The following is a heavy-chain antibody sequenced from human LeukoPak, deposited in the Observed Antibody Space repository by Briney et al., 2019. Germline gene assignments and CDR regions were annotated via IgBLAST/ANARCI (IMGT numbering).Heavy chain of an antibody. CDR1: GCSISSYD. J-gene: IGHJ2*01. CDR2: IDYSGST. Sequence: SETLSLTCTVSGCSISSYDWSWIRQPPGKGLEWIWYIDYSGSTNYNPSLKSRVTISVDTSKNQFSLKLSSLTAADTAVYYCARDRVHDSSGSYRARDLDLWGRGHLVRVFS. CDR3: ARDRVHDSSGSYRARDLDL. D-gene: IGHD3-22*01. V-gene: IGHV4-59*01.